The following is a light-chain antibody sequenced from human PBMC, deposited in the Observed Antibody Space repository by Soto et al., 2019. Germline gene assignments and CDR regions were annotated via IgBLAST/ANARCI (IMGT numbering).Light chain of an antibody. CDR1: QSVSSNF. CDR3: QQHGSSPLT. CDR2: AAS. J-gene: IGKJ4*01. Sequence: EIVLTQSPGTLSLSPGEGATLSCRASQSVSSNFLAWYQQKPGQAPRLLIYAASSRATGISDRFSGSGSETDFTFTIRRLEPEDFAVYYCQQHGSSPLTFGGGTKVEIK. V-gene: IGKV3-20*01.